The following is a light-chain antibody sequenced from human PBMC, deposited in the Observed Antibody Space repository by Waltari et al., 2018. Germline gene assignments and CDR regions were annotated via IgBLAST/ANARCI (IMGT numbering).Light chain of an antibody. J-gene: IGLJ1*01. CDR2: DVS. Sequence: QSALTQPAPVSGSPGQSTTISCPGTSSDVGGYNFVSWYQQHPGKAPKLVIYDVSARPPGASDRFSGSKSGNTASLVISGLQPEDEADYYCSSYTATRHYVFGTGTKVTVL. CDR3: SSYTATRHYV. V-gene: IGLV2-14*03. CDR1: SSDVGGYNF.